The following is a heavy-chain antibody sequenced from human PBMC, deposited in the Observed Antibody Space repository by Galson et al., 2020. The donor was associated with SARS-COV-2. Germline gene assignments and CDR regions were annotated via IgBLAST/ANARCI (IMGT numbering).Heavy chain of an antibody. CDR1: GFTFSSYW. CDR2: IKQDGSEK. Sequence: TGGSLRLSCAASGFTFSSYWMSWVRQAPGKGLEWVANIKQDGSEKYYVDSVKGRFTISRDNAKNSLYLQMNSLRAEDTAVYYCARGGAGCSSTSCYTHYYYYGMDVWGQGTTVTVSS. D-gene: IGHD2-2*02. J-gene: IGHJ6*02. CDR3: ARGGAGCSSTSCYTHYYYYGMDV. V-gene: IGHV3-7*01.